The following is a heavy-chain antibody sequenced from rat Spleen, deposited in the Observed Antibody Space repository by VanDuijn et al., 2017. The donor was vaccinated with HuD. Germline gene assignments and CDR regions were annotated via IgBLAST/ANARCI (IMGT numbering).Heavy chain of an antibody. J-gene: IGHJ2*01. CDR2: ITTGGGNT. CDR3: ARRHYGYTDYFDY. CDR1: GFTFSNYG. V-gene: IGHV5S13*01. Sequence: EVQLVESGGGLVQPGRSLKLSCAASGFTFSNYGMAWVRQTPTKGLEWVASITTGGGNTYYRDSVRGRFTISRDDAKSTLSLQMDSLRSEDTATYYCARRHYGYTDYFDYWGQGVMVTVSS. D-gene: IGHD1-9*01.